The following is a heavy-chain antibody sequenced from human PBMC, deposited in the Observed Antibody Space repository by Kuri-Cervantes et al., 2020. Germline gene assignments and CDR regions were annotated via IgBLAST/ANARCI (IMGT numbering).Heavy chain of an antibody. CDR2: IYTSGST. CDR1: GGSISSYY. J-gene: IGHJ4*02. Sequence: GSLRLSCTVSGGSISSYYWSWIRQPAGKGLEWIGRIYTSGSTNYNPSLKSRVTMSVDTSKNQFSLKLSSVTAADTAVYYCARGYRGLLTYYFDYWGQGTLVTVSS. V-gene: IGHV4-4*07. CDR3: ARGYRGLLTYYFDY. D-gene: IGHD1-26*01.